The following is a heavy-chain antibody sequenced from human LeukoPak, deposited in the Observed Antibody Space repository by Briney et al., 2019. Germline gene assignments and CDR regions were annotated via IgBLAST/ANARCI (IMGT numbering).Heavy chain of an antibody. CDR3: AKDRRRTYYDFSLGYYGMDV. D-gene: IGHD3-3*01. CDR1: GFTFSSYA. J-gene: IGHJ6*02. Sequence: PGRSLRLSCAASGFTFSSYAMSWVRQAPGKGLEWVSAISGSGGSTYYADSVKGRFTISRDNSKNTLYLQMNSLRAEDTAVYYCAKDRRRTYYDFSLGYYGMDVWGQGTTVTVSS. CDR2: ISGSGGST. V-gene: IGHV3-23*01.